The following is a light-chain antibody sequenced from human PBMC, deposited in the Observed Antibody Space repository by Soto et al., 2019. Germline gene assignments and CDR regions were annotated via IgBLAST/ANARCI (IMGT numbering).Light chain of an antibody. Sequence: EIVLTQSPATLSLSPGERATLSCRASQSISSFLAWYQQKPGQAPRLLIYDASNRATGIPARFSGSGSGTDFTLTISRLRPEDFAVYYCQQYDTSPWTFGQGTKVEIK. CDR3: QQYDTSPWT. CDR1: QSISSF. J-gene: IGKJ1*01. CDR2: DAS. V-gene: IGKV3-11*01.